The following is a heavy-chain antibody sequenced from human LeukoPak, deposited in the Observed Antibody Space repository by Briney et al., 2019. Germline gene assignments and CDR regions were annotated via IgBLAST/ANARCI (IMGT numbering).Heavy chain of an antibody. V-gene: IGHV1-2*02. CDR1: GYTFTGYY. Sequence: ASVKVSCKASGYTFTGYYMHWVRQAPGQGLEWMGWINPNSGGTNYAQKFQGRVTMTRDTSISTAYMELSRLRSDDTAGYYCARRGGGSGSYHIMGYWGQGTLVTVSS. D-gene: IGHD3-10*01. CDR2: INPNSGGT. CDR3: ARRGGGSGSYHIMGY. J-gene: IGHJ4*02.